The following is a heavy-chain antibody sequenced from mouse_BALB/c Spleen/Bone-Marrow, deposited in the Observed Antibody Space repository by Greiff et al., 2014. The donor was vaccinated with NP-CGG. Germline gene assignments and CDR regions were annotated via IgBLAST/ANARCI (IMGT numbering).Heavy chain of an antibody. CDR2: ISSGGSYT. CDR3: AFTTMANFFAY. CDR1: GFTFSSYG. D-gene: IGHD1-1*01. Sequence: EVMLVESGGDLVKPGGSLKLSCAASGFTFSSYGMSWVRQTPDKRLEWVATISSGGSYTYYPDSVKGRLTISRDNAKNTLYLQMSSLKSEDTAMYYCAFTTMANFFAYWGQGTTLTVSS. V-gene: IGHV5-6*02. J-gene: IGHJ2*01.